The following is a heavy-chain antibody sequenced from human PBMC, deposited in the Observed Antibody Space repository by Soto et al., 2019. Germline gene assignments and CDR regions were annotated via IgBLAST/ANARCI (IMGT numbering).Heavy chain of an antibody. Sequence: DVQVLESGGGLVQPGGSLRLSCAASGFTFNTFAMNWVRQAPGKGLEWVSAISGSGRSSYYADSLKGRFTISRDNSKNMVYLQIDSLSFDNTAIYYCAKDQDTFLRPAVGADFWGQGTLVTVSS. CDR2: ISGSGRSS. J-gene: IGHJ4*02. CDR3: AKDQDTFLRPAVGADF. D-gene: IGHD6-13*01. V-gene: IGHV3-23*01. CDR1: GFTFNTFA.